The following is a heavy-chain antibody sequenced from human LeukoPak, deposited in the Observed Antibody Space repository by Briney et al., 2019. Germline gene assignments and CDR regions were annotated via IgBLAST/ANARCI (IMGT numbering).Heavy chain of an antibody. CDR1: GFTFSAYW. CDR2: IKQDGSEK. J-gene: IGHJ4*02. D-gene: IGHD3-10*01. V-gene: IGHV3-7*04. CDR3: ARGSYYYPY. Sequence: GGSLRLSCAASGFTFSAYWMSWVRQAPGKGLEWVANIKQDGSEKYYVDSVKGRFAISRDNAKNSLYLQMNSTRAEDTAVYYCARGSYYYPYWGQGTLVTVSS.